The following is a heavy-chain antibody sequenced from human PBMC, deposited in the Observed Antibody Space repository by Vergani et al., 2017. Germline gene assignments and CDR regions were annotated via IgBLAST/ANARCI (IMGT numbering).Heavy chain of an antibody. Sequence: QVQLVQSGAEVKKPGASVKVSCKASGYTFTSYAMHWVRQAPGQRLEWMGWINAGNGNTKYSQKFQGRVTITRDTSGSTAYMELSSLRSEDTAVYYCAGDSGTCSSSSCYTLYYYYYYMDVWGKGTTVTVSS. CDR3: AGDSGTCSSSSCYTLYYYYYYMDV. CDR1: GYTFTSYA. D-gene: IGHD2-2*02. CDR2: INAGNGNT. V-gene: IGHV1-3*01. J-gene: IGHJ6*03.